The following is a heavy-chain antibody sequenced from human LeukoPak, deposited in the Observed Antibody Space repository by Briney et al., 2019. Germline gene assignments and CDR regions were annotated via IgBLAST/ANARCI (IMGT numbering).Heavy chain of an antibody. J-gene: IGHJ4*02. CDR3: ARGRVNTMIRGIIPPFDY. CDR2: IIPIFSTA. CDR1: GGTFSNYA. Sequence: SVKVSCKASGGTFSNYAINWVRQAPGQGLEWMGGIIPIFSTANYAQKLQGRVTITADKSTNTAHMELSSLRSDDTAVFYCARGRVNTMIRGIIPPFDYWGQGTLVTVSS. D-gene: IGHD3-10*01. V-gene: IGHV1-69*06.